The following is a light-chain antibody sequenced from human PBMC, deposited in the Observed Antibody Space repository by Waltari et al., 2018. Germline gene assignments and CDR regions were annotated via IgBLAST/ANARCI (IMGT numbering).Light chain of an antibody. Sequence: QSALTQPASVSGSPGQSITISCSGTSSDVGGYNYVSWYQQLPGNAPKLMIYDVTRWPSGVSNRFSGSKSGNMASLTIFGLQAEDEADYYCASYTSTRTVIFGGGTRVTVL. CDR2: DVT. J-gene: IGLJ2*01. CDR1: SSDVGGYNY. V-gene: IGLV2-14*01. CDR3: ASYTSTRTVI.